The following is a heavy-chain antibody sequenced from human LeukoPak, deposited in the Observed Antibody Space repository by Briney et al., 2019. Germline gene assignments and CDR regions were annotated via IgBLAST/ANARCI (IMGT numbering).Heavy chain of an antibody. CDR1: GFIFSGDD. CDR2: ITGGGDNT. Sequence: GGSLRLSCAASGFIFSGDDMNWVRQAPGTGLDWVSGITGGGDNTFYADPVKGRFTISRDNSKNTVYLQMNSLRAEDTAIYYCAIVSWSGYHSWGQGILVTVSS. J-gene: IGHJ4*02. V-gene: IGHV3-23*01. CDR3: AIVSWSGYHS. D-gene: IGHD3-3*01.